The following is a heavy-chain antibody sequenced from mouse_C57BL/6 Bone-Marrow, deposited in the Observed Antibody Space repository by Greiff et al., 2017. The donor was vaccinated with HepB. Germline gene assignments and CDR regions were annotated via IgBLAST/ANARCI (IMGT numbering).Heavy chain of an antibody. CDR2: IDPENGDT. Sequence: VQLQQSGAELVRPGASVKLSCTASGFNIKDDYMHWVKQRPEQGLEWIGWIDPENGDTEYASKFQGKATITADTSSNTAYLQLSSLPSEDTAVYYCTTHYYGSSYDYWGQGTTLTVSS. CDR3: TTHYYGSSYDY. D-gene: IGHD1-1*01. V-gene: IGHV14-4*01. CDR1: GFNIKDDY. J-gene: IGHJ2*01.